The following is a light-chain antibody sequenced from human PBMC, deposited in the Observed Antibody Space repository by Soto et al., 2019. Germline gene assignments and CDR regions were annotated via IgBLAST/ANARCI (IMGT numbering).Light chain of an antibody. CDR3: QQYDRSPFT. J-gene: IGKJ3*01. Sequence: EIVLTQSPATLSLSPGDTATLSCGASQSVTNNYLAWYQQKPGLAPRLLMYAASTRATGIPDRFRGSGSGTDFTLTISSLEAEDFAVYYCQQYDRSPFTFGPGTKVDIK. CDR2: AAS. V-gene: IGKV3D-20*01. CDR1: QSVTNNY.